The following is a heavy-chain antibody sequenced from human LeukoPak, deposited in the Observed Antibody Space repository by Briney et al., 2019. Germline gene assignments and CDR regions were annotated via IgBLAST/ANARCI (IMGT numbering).Heavy chain of an antibody. D-gene: IGHD3-22*01. J-gene: IGHJ4*02. CDR3: ARGMIVVVTSTAGFDY. Sequence: SETLSLTCAVYGGSFSGYYWSWIRQPPGKGLEWIGEINHSGSTNYNPSLKSRVTISVDTSKNQFSLKLGSVTAADTAVYYCARGMIVVVTSTAGFDYWGQGTLVTVSS. V-gene: IGHV4-34*01. CDR1: GGSFSGYY. CDR2: INHSGST.